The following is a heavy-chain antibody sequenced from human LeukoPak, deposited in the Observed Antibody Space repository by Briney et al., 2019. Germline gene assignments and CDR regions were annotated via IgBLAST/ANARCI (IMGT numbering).Heavy chain of an antibody. Sequence: GGSLRLSCAASGFTFTNHWVHWVRQAPGKGLVWVSRIRPDGRETNHADSVKGRFTISRDNAKNTLYLQMNSLGAEDTAVYYCGRDDVLGSGSVDYWGQGVLVTVSS. V-gene: IGHV3-74*01. CDR2: IRPDGRET. CDR1: GFTFTNHW. CDR3: GRDDVLGSGSVDY. D-gene: IGHD3-10*01. J-gene: IGHJ4*02.